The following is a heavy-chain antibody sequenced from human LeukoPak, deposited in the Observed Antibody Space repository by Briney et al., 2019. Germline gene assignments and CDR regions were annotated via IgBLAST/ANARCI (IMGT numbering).Heavy chain of an antibody. CDR2: INPRSGTT. Sequence: ASVKVSCKASGYTFTSNGISWVRQAPGQGLEWMGVINPRSGTTTNGQNFQGRVTMTRDTSASTVYMELSSLRSDDTAMYYCAREAEADEGEPAIKGLDPWGQGTLVTVSS. J-gene: IGHJ5*02. CDR1: GYTFTSNG. CDR3: AREAEADEGEPAIKGLDP. V-gene: IGHV1-46*01. D-gene: IGHD2-21*02.